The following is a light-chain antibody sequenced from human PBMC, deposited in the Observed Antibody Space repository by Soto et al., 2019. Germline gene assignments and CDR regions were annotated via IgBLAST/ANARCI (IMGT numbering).Light chain of an antibody. J-gene: IGKJ5*01. CDR2: DAS. V-gene: IGKV1-5*01. CDR1: QNINNW. Sequence: DLQMTQSPSTLSASVGDRVTITCRDSQNINNWLAWYQLKPGRAPKLLIYDASTLESGVPSRFSGSGSGTEFTLTISSLQPDDFATYYCQRYNSYFGQGTRLEIK. CDR3: QRYNSY.